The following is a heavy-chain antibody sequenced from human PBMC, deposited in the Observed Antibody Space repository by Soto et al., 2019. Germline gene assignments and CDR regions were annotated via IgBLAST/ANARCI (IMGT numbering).Heavy chain of an antibody. CDR3: ARDLGYYDSSGYFDS. J-gene: IGHJ4*02. V-gene: IGHV3-11*01. Sequence: GGSPSLSWAHSGFSLSANSMNWMRQDLGKGLDWVSYISSGGDAIYCAVSVKGRFTISRDNAKNSLYLQMNSLRAEDTAVYYCARDLGYYDSSGYFDSWGQGMLVTVFS. CDR2: ISSGGDAI. CDR1: GFSLSANS. D-gene: IGHD3-22*01.